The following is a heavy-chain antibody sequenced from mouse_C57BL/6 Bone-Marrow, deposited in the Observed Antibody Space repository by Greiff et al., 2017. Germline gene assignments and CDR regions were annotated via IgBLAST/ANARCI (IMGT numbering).Heavy chain of an antibody. CDR2: SRNKANDYTT. Sequence: EVKLVESGGGLVQSGRSLRLSCATSGFTFSAFYMEWVRQAPGKGLEWIAASRNKANDYTTEYSASVKGRFIVSRDTSQSILYLQMNALRAEDTAIYYCARDAAYYLFAYWGQGTLVTVSA. D-gene: IGHD2-10*01. V-gene: IGHV7-1*01. CDR3: ARDAAYYLFAY. J-gene: IGHJ3*01. CDR1: GFTFSAFY.